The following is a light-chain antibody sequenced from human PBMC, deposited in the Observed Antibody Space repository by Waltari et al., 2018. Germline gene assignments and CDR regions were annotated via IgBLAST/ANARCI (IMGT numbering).Light chain of an antibody. V-gene: IGKV1-39*01. Sequence: DIQMTQSPSSLSASVGDRVTITCRASQSISNYLNWYQHKPGKAPKLLIYAASSLQSGVPSRFSGSGSGTDFTLIISSLQPEDFATYFCQQSYSAPRTFGQGTKVDIK. J-gene: IGKJ2*01. CDR1: QSISNY. CDR3: QQSYSAPRT. CDR2: AAS.